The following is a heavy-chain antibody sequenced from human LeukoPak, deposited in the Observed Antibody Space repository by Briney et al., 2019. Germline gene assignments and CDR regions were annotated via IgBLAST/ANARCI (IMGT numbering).Heavy chain of an antibody. V-gene: IGHV3-23*01. CDR3: LSGSYFEVPFLGDY. Sequence: GGSLRLSCAASGFTFSSYAMSWVRQATGKGLEWVSAISGSGGSTYYADSVKGRFTISRDNSKNTLYLQMNSLRAEDTAVYYCLSGSYFEVPFLGDYWGQGTLVTVSS. CDR2: ISGSGGST. J-gene: IGHJ4*02. CDR1: GFTFSSYA. D-gene: IGHD3-10*01.